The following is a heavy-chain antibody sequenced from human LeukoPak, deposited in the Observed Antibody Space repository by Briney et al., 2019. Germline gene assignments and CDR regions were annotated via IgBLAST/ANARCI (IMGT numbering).Heavy chain of an antibody. V-gene: IGHV3-30*18. CDR3: AKSFPAAAATVYYYYGMDV. J-gene: IGHJ6*02. Sequence: QPGGSLRLSCAASGFTFSSYGVHWVRQAPGKGLEWVAVISYEGSNKYYADSVQGRFTISRDNSKNTLYLQMNSLRPEDTAIYYCAKSFPAAAATVYYYYGMDVWGQGTTVPVSS. D-gene: IGHD6-13*01. CDR1: GFTFSSYG. CDR2: ISYEGSNK.